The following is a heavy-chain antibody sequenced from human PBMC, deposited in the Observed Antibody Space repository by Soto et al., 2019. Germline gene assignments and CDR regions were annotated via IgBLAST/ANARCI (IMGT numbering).Heavy chain of an antibody. CDR3: ARKVLGSTSRPDWWYFEL. D-gene: IGHD2-2*01. Sequence: EVQLLESGGGLVQPGGSLRLSCVGSGFTFINYAMNWFRQTPGKGLEWVSTISGGGDKTFDADTVKGRFTISRDNSKNAVNLQMNSLRADDTAVYYCARKVLGSTSRPDWWYFELWGRGTLVTVSS. J-gene: IGHJ2*01. V-gene: IGHV3-23*01. CDR1: GFTFINYA. CDR2: ISGGGDKT.